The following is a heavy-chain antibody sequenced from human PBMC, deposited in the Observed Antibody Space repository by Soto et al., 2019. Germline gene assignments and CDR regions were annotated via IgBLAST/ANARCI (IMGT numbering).Heavy chain of an antibody. CDR3: ARGGSSSLFDY. J-gene: IGHJ4*02. D-gene: IGHD6-6*01. V-gene: IGHV4-30-2*01. CDR1: GGSISSGGYS. Sequence: PSETLSLTCAVSGGSISSGGYSWSWIRQPPGKGLEWIGYIYHSGSTYYNPSLKSRVTISVDRSKNQFSLKLSSVTAADTAVYYCARGGSSSLFDYWGQGTLVTVSS. CDR2: IYHSGST.